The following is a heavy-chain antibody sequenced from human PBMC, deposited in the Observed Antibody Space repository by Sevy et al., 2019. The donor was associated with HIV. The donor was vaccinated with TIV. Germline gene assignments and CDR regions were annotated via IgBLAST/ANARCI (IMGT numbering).Heavy chain of an antibody. CDR1: GFTFSSYA. Sequence: GGSLRPSCAASGFTFSSYAMHWVRQAPGKGLEWVAVISYDGSNKYYADSVKGRFTISRDNSKNTLYLQMNSLRAEDTAVYYCARDHGYCSGGSCYSGGYWGQGTLVTVSS. J-gene: IGHJ4*02. CDR3: ARDHGYCSGGSCYSGGY. V-gene: IGHV3-30-3*01. CDR2: ISYDGSNK. D-gene: IGHD2-15*01.